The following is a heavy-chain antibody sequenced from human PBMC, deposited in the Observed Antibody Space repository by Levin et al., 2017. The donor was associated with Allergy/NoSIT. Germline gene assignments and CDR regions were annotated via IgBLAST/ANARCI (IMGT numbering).Heavy chain of an antibody. CDR3: ASTYYDIYGSDWAFDI. CDR2: ISYDGSNK. CDR1: GFTFSSYG. V-gene: IGHV3-30*03. D-gene: IGHD3-9*01. J-gene: IGHJ3*02. Sequence: SCKASGFTFSSYGMHWVRQAPGKGLEWVAVISYDGSNKYYADSVKGRFTISRDNSKNTLYLQMNSLRAEDTAVYYCASTYYDIYGSDWAFDIWGQGTMVTVSS.